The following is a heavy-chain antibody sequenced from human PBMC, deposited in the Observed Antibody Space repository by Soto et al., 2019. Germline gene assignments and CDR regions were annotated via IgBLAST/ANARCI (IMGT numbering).Heavy chain of an antibody. J-gene: IGHJ3*02. CDR3: AWGDYYDTSGPFSDAFDI. V-gene: IGHV3-48*04. CDR1: GFAFRTFG. D-gene: IGHD3-22*01. Sequence: HPGGSLRLSCAASGFAFRTFGMNWVRQALGKRPEWVSYISSDSSTINYADSVKGRFTISRDNAKNSLYLQMNNLRVEDTAVYYYAWGDYYDTSGPFSDAFDIWGQGTMVTVSS. CDR2: ISSDSSTI.